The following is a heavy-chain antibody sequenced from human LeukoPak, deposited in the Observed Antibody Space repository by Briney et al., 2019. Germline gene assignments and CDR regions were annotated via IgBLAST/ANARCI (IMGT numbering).Heavy chain of an antibody. D-gene: IGHD3-10*01. CDR1: GDSLSSNSAA. Sequence: SQTLSLTCAISGDSLSSNSAAWNWIRQSPSRGLEWLGRTYYRSKWYNDYAVSVKSRITINPDTSKNQFSLQLDSVTPEDTAVYYCARVPHYYGSGSHNWFDPWGQGTLVTVSS. CDR2: TYYRSKWYN. CDR3: ARVPHYYGSGSHNWFDP. J-gene: IGHJ5*02. V-gene: IGHV6-1*01.